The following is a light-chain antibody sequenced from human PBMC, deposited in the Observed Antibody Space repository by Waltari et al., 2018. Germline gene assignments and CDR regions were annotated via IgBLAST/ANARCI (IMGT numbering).Light chain of an antibody. CDR3: QQTYTTPPLT. CDR2: AVS. V-gene: IGKV1-39*01. J-gene: IGKJ4*01. CDR1: QSIKNF. Sequence: SVGDRVTITCRASQSIKNFLNWYQQKPGKAPNLLIYAVSNFQSGVPSRFRGSGYGTDFTLTITSLQPEDFATYYCQQTYTTPPLTFGGGTKVEIK.